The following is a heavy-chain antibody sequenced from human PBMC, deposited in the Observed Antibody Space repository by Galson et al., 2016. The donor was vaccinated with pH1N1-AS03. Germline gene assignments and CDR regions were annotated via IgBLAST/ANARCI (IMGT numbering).Heavy chain of an antibody. CDR2: ISDSSRGGNI. CDR1: GFKISTYA. D-gene: IGHD3-10*01. CDR3: VTHGA. J-gene: IGHJ5*02. V-gene: IGHV3-23*01. Sequence: SLRLSCAGSGFKISTYAINWVCQAPGKGLEWVTGISDSSRGGNIYYADSVKGRFTISRDTSKNTLYLQMNSLRDEDTAVYYCVTHGAWGQGALVTVSS.